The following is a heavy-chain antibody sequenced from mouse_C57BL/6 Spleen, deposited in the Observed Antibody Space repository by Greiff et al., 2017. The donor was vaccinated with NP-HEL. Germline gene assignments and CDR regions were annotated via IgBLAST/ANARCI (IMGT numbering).Heavy chain of an antibody. CDR1: GFTFSSYA. Sequence: DVMLVESGGGLVKPGGSLKLSCAASGFTFSSYAMSWVRQTPEKRLEWVATISDGGSYTYYPDNVKGRFTISRDNAKNNLYLQMSHLKSEDTAMYYCARDRGYYDYDPAWFAYWGQGTLVTVSA. CDR2: ISDGGSYT. J-gene: IGHJ3*01. V-gene: IGHV5-4*01. CDR3: ARDRGYYDYDPAWFAY. D-gene: IGHD2-4*01.